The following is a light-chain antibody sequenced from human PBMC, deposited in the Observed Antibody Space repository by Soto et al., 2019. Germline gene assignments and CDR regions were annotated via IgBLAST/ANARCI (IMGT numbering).Light chain of an antibody. Sequence: DIQMTQSPSTLSASVGDRVTLTCRASQSVSDWLAWYQQKPGKAPKVLIYKASNLESGVPSRFSGSGSGTEFTLNISSLQPDDSATYYCQQYNTFSPYTFGQGTKLEIK. CDR1: QSVSDW. V-gene: IGKV1-5*03. CDR2: KAS. J-gene: IGKJ2*01. CDR3: QQYNTFSPYT.